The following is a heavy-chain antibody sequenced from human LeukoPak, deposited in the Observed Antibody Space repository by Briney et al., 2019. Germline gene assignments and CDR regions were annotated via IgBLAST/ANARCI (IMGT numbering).Heavy chain of an antibody. CDR2: IYYSGGT. J-gene: IGHJ3*01. Sequence: SETLSLTCTVSGGSISSYYWSWLRQPPGKGLEWLGYIYYSGGTNYNPSLKSRVTISVDTSKIHFSLKLSSVTAADTAAYYCARHRGGFDLWGQGTMVTVSS. CDR3: ARHRGGFDL. CDR1: GGSISSYY. D-gene: IGHD2-15*01. V-gene: IGHV4-59*01.